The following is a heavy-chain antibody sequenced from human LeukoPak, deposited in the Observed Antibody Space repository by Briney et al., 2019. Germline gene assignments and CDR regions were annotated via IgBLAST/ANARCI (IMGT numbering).Heavy chain of an antibody. D-gene: IGHD3-10*01. CDR3: ARYGSGSTWFDP. J-gene: IGHJ5*02. CDR1: GGSISSYY. V-gene: IGHV4-4*09. Sequence: PSETLSLTCTVSGGSISSYYWSWIRQPPGKGLEWIGYIYTSGSTSYNPSLKSRVTISVDTSKNHFSLKLSSVTAADTAVYYCARYGSGSTWFDPWGQGTLVTVSS. CDR2: IYTSGST.